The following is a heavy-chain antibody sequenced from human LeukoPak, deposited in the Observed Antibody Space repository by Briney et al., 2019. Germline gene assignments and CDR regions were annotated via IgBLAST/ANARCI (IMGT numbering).Heavy chain of an antibody. V-gene: IGHV4-34*01. CDR1: GGSFSGYY. CDR2: INHGGST. Sequence: FKPSETLSLTCAVYGGSFSGYYWSWIRQPPGKGLEWIGEINHGGSTNYNPSLKSRLTISVDTSKNQFSLKLSSVTAADTAVYYCAREGVYYDILAAYYRPYYFDFWGQGTLVTVYS. CDR3: AREGVYYDILAAYYRPYYFDF. J-gene: IGHJ4*02. D-gene: IGHD3-9*01.